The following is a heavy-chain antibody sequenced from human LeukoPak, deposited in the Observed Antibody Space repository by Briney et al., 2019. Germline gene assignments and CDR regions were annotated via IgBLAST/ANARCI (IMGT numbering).Heavy chain of an antibody. D-gene: IGHD3-22*01. Sequence: SVKVSCKASGGTFSSYAISWVRQAPGQGLEWMGRIIPILGIANYAQKFQGRVTITADKSTSTAYMELSSLRSEVTAVYYCARDAYYYDSSGYRWGQGTLVTVSS. J-gene: IGHJ4*02. CDR1: GGTFSSYA. CDR3: ARDAYYYDSSGYR. CDR2: IIPILGIA. V-gene: IGHV1-69*04.